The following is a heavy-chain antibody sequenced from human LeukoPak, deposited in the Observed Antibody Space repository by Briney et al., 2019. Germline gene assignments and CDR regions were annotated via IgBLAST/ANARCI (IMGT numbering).Heavy chain of an antibody. J-gene: IGHJ4*02. CDR3: ARLPLYSGGGLDY. CDR2: IYTSRST. CDR1: GVSISSGSDY. V-gene: IGHV4-61*02. D-gene: IGHD2-21*01. Sequence: SETLSLTCTVSGVSISSGSDYWRWIRQPAGRGLEWIGRIYTSRSTNYNPSLKSRVTISVDTSKNQFSLKLSSVTAADTAVYYCARLPLYSGGGLDYWGQGTLVTVSS.